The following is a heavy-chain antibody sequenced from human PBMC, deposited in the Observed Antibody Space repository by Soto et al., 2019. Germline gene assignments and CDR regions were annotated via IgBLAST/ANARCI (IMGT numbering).Heavy chain of an antibody. J-gene: IGHJ3*02. CDR1: GFTFSSYA. V-gene: IGHV3-23*01. Sequence: GGSLRLSCAASGFTFSSYAMSWVRQAPGKGLEWVSAISGSSGSTYYADSVKGRFTISRDNSKNTLYLQMNSLRAEDTAVYYCAKLSEWLRDLDAFDIWGQGTMVTVSS. CDR3: AKLSEWLRDLDAFDI. CDR2: ISGSSGST. D-gene: IGHD5-12*01.